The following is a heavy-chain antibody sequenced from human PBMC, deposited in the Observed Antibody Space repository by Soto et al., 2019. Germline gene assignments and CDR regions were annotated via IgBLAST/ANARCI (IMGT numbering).Heavy chain of an antibody. CDR2: MNHSGST. Sequence: TLSLTCAFSGGSIRSGGYSWSWIRQPPGKGLEWIGYMNHSGSTYYNPSLKSRVTISIDRSKNQFSLKLSSVTAADTAVYYCARGPDYWGQGILVTVSS. J-gene: IGHJ4*02. CDR3: ARGPDY. V-gene: IGHV4-30-2*01. CDR1: GGSIRSGGYS.